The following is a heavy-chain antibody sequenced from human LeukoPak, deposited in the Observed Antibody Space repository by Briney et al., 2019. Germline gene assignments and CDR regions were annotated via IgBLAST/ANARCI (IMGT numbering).Heavy chain of an antibody. J-gene: IGHJ5*02. D-gene: IGHD3-16*02. V-gene: IGHV1-18*01. CDR2: ISPYNGNT. CDR3: ARELVPTGELSPFVP. Sequence: ASVKVSCKASGYRFTSYGISWVRQAPGQGLEWMGWISPYNGNTNYAQKLQGRVTMTTDTSTSTAYMELRSLRSNDTAVYYCARELVPTGELSPFVPWGQGTLVTVSS. CDR1: GYRFTSYG.